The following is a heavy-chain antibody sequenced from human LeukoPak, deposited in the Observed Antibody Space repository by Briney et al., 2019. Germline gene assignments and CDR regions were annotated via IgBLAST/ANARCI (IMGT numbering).Heavy chain of an antibody. J-gene: IGHJ3*02. CDR3: ARWSRSSTDCYSAFDI. CDR1: GFSFDDYG. Sequence: GGSLRLSCTASGFSFDDYGMSWVRQSTGKGLEWVSAITNWNGGSTGYADSVRGRFTISRDTAKNSLYLQMNSLRAEDTALYYCARWSRSSTDCYSAFDIWGQGTMVTVSS. V-gene: IGHV3-20*04. D-gene: IGHD2-2*02. CDR2: ITNWNGGST.